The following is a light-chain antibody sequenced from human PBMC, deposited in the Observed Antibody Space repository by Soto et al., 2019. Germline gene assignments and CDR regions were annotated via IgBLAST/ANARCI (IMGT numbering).Light chain of an antibody. CDR1: SSDVGGYNY. CDR3: SSYAGRSTYV. CDR2: DVT. J-gene: IGLJ1*01. V-gene: IGLV2-11*01. Sequence: QSALTQPRSVSGSPGQSVTISCAGTSSDVGGYNYVSWYQQHPGKAPKLMIYDVTKRPSGVPDRFSGSKSGNTASLTISGLQAEDEADYYCSSYAGRSTYVFGIGTQLTVL.